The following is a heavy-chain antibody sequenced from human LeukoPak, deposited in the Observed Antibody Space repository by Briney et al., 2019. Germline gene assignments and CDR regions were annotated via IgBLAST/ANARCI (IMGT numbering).Heavy chain of an antibody. V-gene: IGHV4-59*01. J-gene: IGHJ3*02. Sequence: PSETLSLTCTLSGGSLNSYYWSWVRQPPGEGLEWIGYIYYSGGTNYNPSLKSRVTISVDTSKNQFSLKLSSVTAADTAVYYCARDESGTSAFDIWGQGTMVTVSS. CDR3: ARDESGTSAFDI. CDR1: GGSLNSYY. D-gene: IGHD1-1*01. CDR2: IYYSGGT.